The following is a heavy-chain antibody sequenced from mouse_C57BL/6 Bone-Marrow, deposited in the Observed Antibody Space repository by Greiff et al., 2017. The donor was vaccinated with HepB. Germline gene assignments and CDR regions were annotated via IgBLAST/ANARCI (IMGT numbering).Heavy chain of an antibody. J-gene: IGHJ2*01. CDR1: GYTFTSYW. V-gene: IGHV1-61*01. CDR3: ARTTAPFDY. Sequence: VKLQQPGAELVRPGSSVKLSCKASGYTFTSYWMDWVKQRPGQGLEWIGNIYPSDSETHYNQKFKDKATLTVDKSSSTAYMQLSSLTSEDSAVYYCARTTAPFDYWGQGTTLTVSS. D-gene: IGHD1-2*01. CDR2: IYPSDSET.